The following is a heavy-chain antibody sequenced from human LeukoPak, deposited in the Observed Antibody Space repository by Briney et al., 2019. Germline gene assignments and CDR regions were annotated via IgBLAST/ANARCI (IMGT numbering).Heavy chain of an antibody. CDR1: GFIFSTYS. CDR2: ISWNSGSI. CDR3: AKDLHYYGSGSYPDLDY. V-gene: IGHV3-9*01. Sequence: GGSLRLSCAASGFIFSTYSMNWARQAPGKGLEWVSGISWNSGSIGYADSMKGRFTISRDNAKNSLYLQMNSLRAEDTALYYCAKDLHYYGSGSYPDLDYWGQGTLVTVSS. J-gene: IGHJ4*02. D-gene: IGHD3-10*01.